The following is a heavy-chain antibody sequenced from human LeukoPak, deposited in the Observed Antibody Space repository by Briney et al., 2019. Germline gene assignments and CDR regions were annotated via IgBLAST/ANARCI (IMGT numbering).Heavy chain of an antibody. CDR1: GFTFSSYS. V-gene: IGHV3-48*01. Sequence: GGSLRLSCVASGFTFSSYSMNWVRQAPGKGLEWVSYISSSSNTIYYADSVKGQFTISRDNAKNSLYLQMNSLRAADTAVYYCARDTTYYDFWSGYYMDYWGQGTLVTVSS. J-gene: IGHJ4*02. CDR3: ARDTTYYDFWSGYYMDY. D-gene: IGHD3-3*01. CDR2: ISSSSNTI.